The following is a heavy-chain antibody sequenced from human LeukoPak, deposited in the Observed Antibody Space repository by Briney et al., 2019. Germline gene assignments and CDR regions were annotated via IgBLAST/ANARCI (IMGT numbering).Heavy chain of an antibody. V-gene: IGHV1-18*01. CDR1: GYTFTSYG. Sequence: ASVKVSCKASGYTFTSYGISWVRQAPGQGLEWMGWISAYNGNTNYAQKLQGRVTMTTDTSTSTAYMELRSLRSDDTAVYYCARLYSSGWYTYYYYYYMDVWGKGTTVTVSS. D-gene: IGHD6-19*01. CDR3: ARLYSSGWYTYYYYYYMDV. CDR2: ISAYNGNT. J-gene: IGHJ6*03.